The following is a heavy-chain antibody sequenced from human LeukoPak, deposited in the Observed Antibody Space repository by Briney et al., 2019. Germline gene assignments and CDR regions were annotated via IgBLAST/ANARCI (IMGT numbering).Heavy chain of an antibody. J-gene: IGHJ4*02. Sequence: SETLSLTCAVSGGSITSSKYFWGWIRQPPGKELELIGIVSYSGTTDYNPSLKSRVTISTDTSKNQFSLKLTSMTAADTAVYYCAGLGVMVLVYQFEYWGRGTPVTVSS. CDR2: VSYSGTT. D-gene: IGHD2-8*01. V-gene: IGHV4-39*07. CDR3: AGLGVMVLVYQFEY. CDR1: GGSITSSKYF.